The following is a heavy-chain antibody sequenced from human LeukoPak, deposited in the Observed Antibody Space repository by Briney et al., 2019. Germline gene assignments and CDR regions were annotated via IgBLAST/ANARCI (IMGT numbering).Heavy chain of an antibody. D-gene: IGHD3-10*01. Sequence: GASVKVSCKASGYTFTDYYMHWVRQAPGQGLEWMGWINPNSGGTKYAQKFQGRVTMTRDTSLITAYMELSRLRSDDTAVYYCARSMVRGLILPIFDYWGQGTLVTVSS. CDR1: GYTFTDYY. CDR2: INPNSGGT. J-gene: IGHJ4*02. V-gene: IGHV1-2*02. CDR3: ARSMVRGLILPIFDY.